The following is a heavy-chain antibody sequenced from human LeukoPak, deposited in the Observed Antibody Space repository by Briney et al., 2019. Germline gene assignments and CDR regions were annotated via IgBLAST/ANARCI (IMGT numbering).Heavy chain of an antibody. CDR3: ARTGVDYDYVWWSYRGGWYFDY. Sequence: GGSLRLSCAASGFTFSSYWMSWVRRAPGKGLEWVANIKQDGSEKYYVDSVKGRFTISRDNAKNSLYLQMNSLRAEDTAVYYCARTGVDYDYVWWSYRGGWYFDYWGQGTLVTVSS. D-gene: IGHD3-16*02. V-gene: IGHV3-7*01. CDR2: IKQDGSEK. CDR1: GFTFSSYW. J-gene: IGHJ4*02.